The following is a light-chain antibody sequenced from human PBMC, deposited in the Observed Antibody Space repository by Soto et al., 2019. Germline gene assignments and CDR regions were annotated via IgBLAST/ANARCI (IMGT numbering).Light chain of an antibody. CDR3: QQYKDWPTT. V-gene: IGKV3-15*01. CDR2: GAS. J-gene: IGKJ1*01. Sequence: EIVLTQSPATLSLSPGERATLSCRASQSVSSNLAWYQQKPGQAPRLLVYGASTRATGIPARFSGSGAGTDFTLTITSLQSEDFGVYFCQQYKDWPTTFGQGTKVDIK. CDR1: QSVSSN.